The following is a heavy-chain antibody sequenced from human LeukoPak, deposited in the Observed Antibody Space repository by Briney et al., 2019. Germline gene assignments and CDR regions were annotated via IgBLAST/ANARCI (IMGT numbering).Heavy chain of an antibody. CDR1: GFTFSSYG. Sequence: GGSLRVSCAASGFTFSSYGMHWVRQAPGKGLEWVAFIRYDGSNKYYADSMKGRFTISRDNSKNTLYLQMNSLRPEDTAVYYCAKDPPDGDYGYWGQGTLVTVSS. J-gene: IGHJ4*02. V-gene: IGHV3-30*02. D-gene: IGHD4-17*01. CDR3: AKDPPDGDYGY. CDR2: IRYDGSNK.